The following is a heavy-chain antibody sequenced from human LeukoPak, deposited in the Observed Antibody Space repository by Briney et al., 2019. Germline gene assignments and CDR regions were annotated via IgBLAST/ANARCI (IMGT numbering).Heavy chain of an antibody. Sequence: ASVKVSYKASRYIFTSYYMHWVRQAPAQGLEWLGVVYPSAGTSDPAQRFRARITLSDDTSTSTAYMELRSMKSEDTAIYFCVREYHGGYFDFWGQGTLVTVSS. J-gene: IGHJ4*02. D-gene: IGHD3-16*01. CDR2: VYPSAGTS. CDR1: RYIFTSYY. CDR3: VREYHGGYFDF. V-gene: IGHV1-46*03.